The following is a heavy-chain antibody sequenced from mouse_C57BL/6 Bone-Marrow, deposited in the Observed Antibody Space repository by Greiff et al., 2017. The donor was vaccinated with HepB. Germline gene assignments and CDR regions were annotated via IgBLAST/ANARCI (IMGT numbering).Heavy chain of an antibody. V-gene: IGHV1-9*01. J-gene: IGHJ4*01. D-gene: IGHD1-1*01. CDR1: GYTFTGYW. CDR2: ILPGSGST. Sequence: VQLQQSGAELMKPGASVKLSCKATGYTFTGYWIEWVKQRPGHGLEWIGEILPGSGSTNYNEKFKGKATFTADTSSNTAYMQLSSLTTEDSAIYYCARKGYYYGSRGAYYYAMDYWGQGTSVTVSS. CDR3: ARKGYYYGSRGAYYYAMDY.